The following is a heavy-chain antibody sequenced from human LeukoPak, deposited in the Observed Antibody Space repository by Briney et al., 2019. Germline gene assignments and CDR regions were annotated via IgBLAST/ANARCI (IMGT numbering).Heavy chain of an antibody. CDR1: GFXFSNYW. Sequence: PGGSLRLSCAASGFXFSNYWISWVRQAPGKGLEWVANIKQDGSEKYYVDSVKGRFTISRENAKNSLYLQMNSLRAEDTAVYYCARDSSPPRYWGQGTLVTVSS. J-gene: IGHJ4*02. V-gene: IGHV3-7*05. CDR2: IKQDGSEK. CDR3: ARDSSPPRY. D-gene: IGHD6-6*01.